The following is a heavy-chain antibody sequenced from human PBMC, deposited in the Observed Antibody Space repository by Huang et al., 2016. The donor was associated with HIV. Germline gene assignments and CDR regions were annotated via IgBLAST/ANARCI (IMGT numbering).Heavy chain of an antibody. V-gene: IGHV3-23*01. J-gene: IGHJ4*02. CDR2: ISVRGGST. Sequence: EVQLLESGGGLVQPGGSLRLSCAASGFTFSSYAMSWVGQGPGKGLEWVSAISVRGGSTYYADSVKGRFTISRDNSKNTLYLQMNSLRAEDTAVYYCAKAKTFDYWGQGTLVTVSS. CDR3: AKAKTFDY. CDR1: GFTFSSYA.